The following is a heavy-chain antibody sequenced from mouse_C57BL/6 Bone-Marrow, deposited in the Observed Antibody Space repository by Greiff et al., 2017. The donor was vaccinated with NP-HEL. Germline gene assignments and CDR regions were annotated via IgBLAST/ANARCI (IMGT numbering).Heavy chain of an antibody. V-gene: IGHV2-2*01. D-gene: IGHD2-4*01. CDR2: IWSGGST. CDR1: GFSLTSYG. CDR3: ARGLRRRGFAY. J-gene: IGHJ3*01. Sequence: QVHVKQSGPGLVQPSQSLSITCTVSGFSLTSYGVHWVRQSPGKGLEWLGVIWSGGSTDYNAAFISRLSISKDNSKSQVFFKMNSLQADDTAIYYCARGLRRRGFAYWGQGTLVTVSA.